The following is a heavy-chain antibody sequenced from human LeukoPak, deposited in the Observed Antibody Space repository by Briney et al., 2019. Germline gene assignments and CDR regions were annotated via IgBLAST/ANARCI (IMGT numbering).Heavy chain of an antibody. V-gene: IGHV1-18*01. CDR3: ARGLTIFGVVNGAFDI. CDR1: GYTFTSYG. D-gene: IGHD3-3*01. Sequence: ASVKVSCKASGYTFTSYGISWVRQAPGQGLEWMGWISAYNGNTNYAQKLQGRVTMTADTSTSTAYMELRSLRSDDTAVYYCARGLTIFGVVNGAFDIWGQGTMATVSS. CDR2: ISAYNGNT. J-gene: IGHJ3*02.